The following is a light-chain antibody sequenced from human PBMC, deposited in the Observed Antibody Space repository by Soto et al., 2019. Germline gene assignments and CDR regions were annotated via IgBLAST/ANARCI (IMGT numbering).Light chain of an antibody. V-gene: IGKV1-5*01. CDR2: DAS. CDR1: QSVSMW. Sequence: DTRMTQSPSTLSASVGDRVTITCRASQSVSMWLAWFQQKPGKAPRLLIYDASKLESGVPSRFSGSGSGTEFTLTISSLQPEDSATYYCQQYNTYLTWAFGQGTKVDIK. J-gene: IGKJ1*01. CDR3: QQYNTYLTWA.